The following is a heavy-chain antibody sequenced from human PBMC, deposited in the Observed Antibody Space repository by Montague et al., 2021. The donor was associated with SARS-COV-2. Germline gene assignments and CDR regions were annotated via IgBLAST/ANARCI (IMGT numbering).Heavy chain of an antibody. Sequence: ESVKGRFAISRDNAKNSLFLQMNSLRTDDTAVYYCARDMQQWLEDPFDSWGQGALVTVSS. D-gene: IGHD6-19*01. J-gene: IGHJ4*02. V-gene: IGHV3-7*01. CDR3: ARDMQQWLEDPFDS.